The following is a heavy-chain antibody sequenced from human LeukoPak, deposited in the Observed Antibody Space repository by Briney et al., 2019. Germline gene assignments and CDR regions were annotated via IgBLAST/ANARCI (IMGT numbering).Heavy chain of an antibody. CDR3: ARHSAIAARPDY. D-gene: IGHD6-6*01. J-gene: IGHJ4*02. CDR2: IFYSGST. CDR1: GGSISSYY. V-gene: IGHV4-59*08. Sequence: SETLSLTCTVSGGSISSYYWSWIRQPPGKGLEWLGYIFYSGSTNYNPSLKSRVTISVDTSKNQFSLKLSSVTAADTAVYYCARHSAIAARPDYWGQGTLVTVSS.